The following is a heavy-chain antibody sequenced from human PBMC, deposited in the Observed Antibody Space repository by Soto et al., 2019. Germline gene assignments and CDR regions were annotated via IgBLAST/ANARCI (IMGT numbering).Heavy chain of an antibody. V-gene: IGHV3-21*01. CDR1: GFSFSGYN. D-gene: IGHD3-16*01. CDR2: LSSSSSYI. CDR3: AGGDSGSFDS. Sequence: GGSLRLSCAASGFSFSGYNMNWVRQAPGKGLEWVSSLSSSSSYIYYADSVRGRFTISRDNGKNSLYLQMNSLRAEDTAVYYCAGGDSGSFDSWGQGTLVTVSS. J-gene: IGHJ4*02.